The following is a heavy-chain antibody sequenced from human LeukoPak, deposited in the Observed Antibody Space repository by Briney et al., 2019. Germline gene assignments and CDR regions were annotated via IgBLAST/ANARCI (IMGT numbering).Heavy chain of an antibody. D-gene: IGHD2-15*01. J-gene: IGHJ4*02. CDR2: IYYSGST. CDR3: ARGYCSGGSCYVVFDY. CDR1: GGSISSSSYY. Sequence: PSETLSLTCTVSGGSISSSSYYWGWIRQPPGRGLEWLGSIYYSGSTYYNPSLKSRVTISVDTSKNQFSLKLSSVTAADTAVYYCARGYCSGGSCYVVFDYWGQGTLVTVSS. V-gene: IGHV4-39*07.